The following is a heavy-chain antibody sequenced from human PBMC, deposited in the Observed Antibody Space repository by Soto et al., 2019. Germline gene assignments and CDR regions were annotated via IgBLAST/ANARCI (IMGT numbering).Heavy chain of an antibody. CDR3: ARGPPHHY. Sequence: SETLSLTCAVSGGSISSGGYSWSWIRQPPGKGLEWIGYIYHSGSTYYNPSLKSRVTISVDRSKNQFSLKLSSVTAADTAVYYCARGPPHHYWGQGTLVTVSS. CDR1: GGSISSGGYS. V-gene: IGHV4-30-2*01. CDR2: IYHSGST. J-gene: IGHJ4*02.